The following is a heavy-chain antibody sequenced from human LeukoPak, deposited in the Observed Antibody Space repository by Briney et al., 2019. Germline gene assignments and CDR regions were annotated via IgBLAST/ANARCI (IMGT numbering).Heavy chain of an antibody. CDR2: IYYSGST. J-gene: IGHJ4*02. CDR3: ARWVNMDRGVIITDPLFDY. CDR1: GGSISSGGYY. Sequence: SQTLSLTCTVSGGSISSGGYYWSWIRQHPGKGLEWIGYIYYSGSTYYNSSLKSRVTISVDTSKNQFSLKLSSVTAADTAVYYCARWVNMDRGVIITDPLFDYWGQGTLVTVSS. D-gene: IGHD3-10*01. V-gene: IGHV4-31*03.